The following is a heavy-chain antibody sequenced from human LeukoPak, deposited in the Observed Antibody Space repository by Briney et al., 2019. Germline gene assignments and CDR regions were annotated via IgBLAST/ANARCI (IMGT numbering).Heavy chain of an antibody. Sequence: ASVKVSCKASGYTFTSYDINWVRQAPGQGLEWMGWMNPNSGNTGYAQKFQGRVTITRNTSISTAYMELSNLISEDTAIYSCAREGLDFWGQRTLVTVSS. CDR3: AREGLDF. J-gene: IGHJ4*02. V-gene: IGHV1-8*03. CDR1: GYTFTSYD. CDR2: MNPNSGNT.